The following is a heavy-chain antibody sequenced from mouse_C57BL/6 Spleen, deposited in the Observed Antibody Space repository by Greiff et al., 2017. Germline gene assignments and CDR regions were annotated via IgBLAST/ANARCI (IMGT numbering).Heavy chain of an antibody. Sequence: LVESGAELVKPGASVKLSCTASGFNIKDYYMHWVKQRTEQGLEWIGRIDPEDGETKYAPKFQGKATITADTSSNTAYLQLSSLTSEDTAVYYCARELRYYYGSSSYYDAMDYWGQGTSVTGSS. J-gene: IGHJ4*01. CDR3: ARELRYYYGSSSYYDAMDY. CDR1: GFNIKDYY. D-gene: IGHD1-1*01. CDR2: IDPEDGET. V-gene: IGHV14-2*01.